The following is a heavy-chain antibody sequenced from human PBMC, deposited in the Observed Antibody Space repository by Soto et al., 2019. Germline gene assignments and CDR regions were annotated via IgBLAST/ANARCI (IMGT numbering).Heavy chain of an antibody. CDR3: AKFRGQAYGDYYLDS. V-gene: IGHV3-23*01. J-gene: IGHJ4*02. Sequence: LSCAASGFTFGTYAMSWVRQTPGKGLEWVSGISGRGTTFYADSVKGRFTISRDNSKNTVHLEMNNLRAEDMASYYCAKFRGQAYGDYYLDSWGQGTLVTVSS. CDR2: ISGRGTT. D-gene: IGHD2-21*02. CDR1: GFTFGTYA.